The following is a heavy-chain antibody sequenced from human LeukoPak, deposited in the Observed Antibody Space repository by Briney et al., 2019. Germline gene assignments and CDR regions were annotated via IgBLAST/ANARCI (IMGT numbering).Heavy chain of an antibody. CDR3: ARPYSSSAFDY. Sequence: GASVKVSCKASGYTFTGYYMHWVRQAPGQGLEWMGRINPNSGGTNYAQKFQGRVTMTRDTSISTAYMEPSRLRSDDTAVYYCARPYSSSAFDYWGQGTLVTVSS. D-gene: IGHD6-6*01. J-gene: IGHJ4*02. CDR1: GYTFTGYY. CDR2: INPNSGGT. V-gene: IGHV1-2*06.